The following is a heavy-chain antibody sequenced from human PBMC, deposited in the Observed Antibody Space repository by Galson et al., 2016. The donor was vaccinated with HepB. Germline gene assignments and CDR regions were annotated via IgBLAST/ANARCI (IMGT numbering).Heavy chain of an antibody. Sequence: SLRLSCAVSGLMYTHYAMNWARQAPGKGLEWVSIIDDSGDHIYYAESVKGRFTISRDNSKNTLYLQMNTLRSEDTAIYYCAKRIGAGGQFDYWGQGTLVIVSS. CDR3: AKRIGAGGQFDY. J-gene: IGHJ4*02. D-gene: IGHD6-13*01. CDR1: GLMYTHYA. CDR2: IDDSGDHI. V-gene: IGHV3-23*01.